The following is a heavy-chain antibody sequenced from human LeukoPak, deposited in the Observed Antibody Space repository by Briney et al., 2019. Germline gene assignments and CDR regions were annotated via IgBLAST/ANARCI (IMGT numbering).Heavy chain of an antibody. D-gene: IGHD6-6*01. CDR1: GGSISSYY. J-gene: IGHJ4*02. CDR2: INHSGST. CDR3: AWLSIAARWDY. V-gene: IGHV4-34*01. Sequence: SETLSLTCTVSGGSISSYYWSWIRQPPGKGLEWIGEINHSGSTNYNPSLKSRVTISVDTSKNQFSLKLSSVTAADTAVYYCAWLSIAARWDYWGQGTLVTVSS.